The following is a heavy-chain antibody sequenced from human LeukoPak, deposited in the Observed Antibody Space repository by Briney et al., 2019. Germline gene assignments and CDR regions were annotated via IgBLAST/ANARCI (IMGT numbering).Heavy chain of an antibody. CDR1: GGTFSSYA. Sequence: ASVKVSCKASGGTFSSYAISWVRQAPGQGLECMGGIIPIFGTANYAQKFQGRVTITADKSTSTAYMELSSLRSEDTAVYYCATGMVRGRGDYWGQGTLVTVSS. CDR3: ATGMVRGRGDY. V-gene: IGHV1-69*06. J-gene: IGHJ4*02. D-gene: IGHD3-10*01. CDR2: IIPIFGTA.